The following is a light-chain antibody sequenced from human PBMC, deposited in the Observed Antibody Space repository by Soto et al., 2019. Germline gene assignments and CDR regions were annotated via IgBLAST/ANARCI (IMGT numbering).Light chain of an antibody. CDR3: KSYAGSNTYV. CDR2: EVV. CDR1: KNDIGVYDF. V-gene: IGLV2-8*01. Sequence: QSALTQPPSASGSPGQSVTISCTGTKNDIGVYDFVSWYQHHPGKAPRLIIYEVVQRPSGVPDRCSGSKSGNTASLTVSGLQAADEADYSCKSYAGSNTYVFGSGTKVTVL. J-gene: IGLJ1*01.